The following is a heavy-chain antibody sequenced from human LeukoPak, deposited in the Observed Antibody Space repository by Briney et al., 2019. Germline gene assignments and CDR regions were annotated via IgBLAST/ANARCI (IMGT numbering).Heavy chain of an antibody. Sequence: GGSLRLSCAASGFTFSIYAMHWVRQAPGKGLEWVAVISYDGSNKYYADSVKGRFTISRDNSKNTLYLQMNSLRAEDTAGYYCARDLWDYYDSSGYYYYYGMDVWGQGTTVTVSS. J-gene: IGHJ6*02. CDR1: GFTFSIYA. CDR3: ARDLWDYYDSSGYYYYYGMDV. CDR2: ISYDGSNK. D-gene: IGHD3-22*01. V-gene: IGHV3-30-3*01.